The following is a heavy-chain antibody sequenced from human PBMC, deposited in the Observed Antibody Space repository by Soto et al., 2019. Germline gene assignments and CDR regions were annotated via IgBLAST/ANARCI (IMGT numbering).Heavy chain of an antibody. Sequence: EVQLVESGGGLVKPGGSLRLSCAASGFTFSNVWMNWVRQAPGKGLEWVGRIKSKTDGGTTDYAAPVKGRFTISRDDSKNTLYLQINSLKTGNTAVYYCTPLALKYSSGWYEFSDWSKGTLVTVSS. V-gene: IGHV3-15*07. CDR2: IKSKTDGGTT. CDR3: TPLALKYSSGWYEFSD. D-gene: IGHD6-19*01. CDR1: GFTFSNVW. J-gene: IGHJ4*02.